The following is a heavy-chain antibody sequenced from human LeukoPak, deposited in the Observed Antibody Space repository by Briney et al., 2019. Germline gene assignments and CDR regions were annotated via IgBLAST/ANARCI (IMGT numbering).Heavy chain of an antibody. CDR1: GGSISSYY. CDR3: ARDRSSRGIAVAGFDY. CDR2: VYYTGST. V-gene: IGHV4-59*01. J-gene: IGHJ4*02. Sequence: SETLSLTCTVSGGSISSYYWSWVRQPPGKGLEWIGFVYYTGSTNYSPSLKSRVTISVDTSKNQFSLKLSSVTAADTAVYYCARDRSSRGIAVAGFDYWGQGTLVTVSS. D-gene: IGHD6-19*01.